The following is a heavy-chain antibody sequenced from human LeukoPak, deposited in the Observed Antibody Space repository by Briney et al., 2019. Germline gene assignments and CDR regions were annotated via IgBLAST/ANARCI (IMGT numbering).Heavy chain of an antibody. CDR1: ALTVSSYA. CDR2: ISGSGGST. Sequence: PGGSLRLACAASALTVSSYAMSRVRQAPGKGLEWVSAISGSGGSTYYADSVKGRFTISRDNSKNTLYLQMNSLRAEDTAVYYCAKAAAGKYYYYYYMDVWGKGTTVTVSS. V-gene: IGHV3-23*01. D-gene: IGHD6-13*01. J-gene: IGHJ6*03. CDR3: AKAAAGKYYYYYYMDV.